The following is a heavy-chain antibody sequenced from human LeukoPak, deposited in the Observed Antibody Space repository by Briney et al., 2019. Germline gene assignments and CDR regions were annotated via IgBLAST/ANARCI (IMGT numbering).Heavy chain of an antibody. CDR3: VRQNIVVTADAFDI. Sequence: GESLKISCKGSGYSFTSYWIGWVRQMPGEGLGWMGIIYPGDSDTRYSPSFQGQVTISADKSISTAYLQWSSLKASDTAMYYCVRQNIVVTADAFDIWGQGTMVTVSS. D-gene: IGHD2-21*01. V-gene: IGHV5-51*01. J-gene: IGHJ3*02. CDR2: IYPGDSDT. CDR1: GYSFTSYW.